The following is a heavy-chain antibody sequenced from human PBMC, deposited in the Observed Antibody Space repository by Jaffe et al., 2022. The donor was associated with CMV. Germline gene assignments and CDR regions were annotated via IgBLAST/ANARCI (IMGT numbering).Heavy chain of an antibody. CDR3: ANHLPAAVVRGFDN. Sequence: EVQLVESGGGLVEPGGSLRLSCAASGFTFTNYAMSWVRQAPGKGLEWVSAVSDSGGSVLYADSVKGRFTISRDNSKSTLFLQMNSLRAEDTAVYYCANHLPAAVVRGFDNWGQGTLVIVSS. J-gene: IGHJ4*02. V-gene: IGHV3-23*04. CDR2: VSDSGGSV. CDR1: GFTFTNYA. D-gene: IGHD3-10*02.